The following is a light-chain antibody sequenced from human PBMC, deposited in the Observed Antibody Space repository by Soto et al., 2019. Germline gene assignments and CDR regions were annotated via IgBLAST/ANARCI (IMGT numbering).Light chain of an antibody. CDR2: GAS. J-gene: IGKJ2*01. CDR3: QQYKYWPPDKNT. CDR1: QSVSTN. V-gene: IGKV3-15*01. Sequence: EIVMTQSPDTLSVSPGERATLSCRASQSVSTNLAWYQHKPGQAPRIVIYGASTRATGIPARFSGSGSGTDFTLTISSLQSEDFAVYYCQQYKYWPPDKNTFCRGTNLEIK.